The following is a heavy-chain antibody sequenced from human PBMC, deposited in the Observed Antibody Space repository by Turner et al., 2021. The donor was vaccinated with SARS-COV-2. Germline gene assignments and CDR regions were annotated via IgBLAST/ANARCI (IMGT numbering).Heavy chain of an antibody. CDR2: ISYDGSNK. Sequence: QVQLVESGGGVGQPGRSLRLSCAASGFTFSSYAMHWVRQAPGKGLEWVAVISYDGSNKFYADSVKGRFTISRDNSKNTLYLQMNSLRAEDTAVYYCARGGGYGAAFDYWGQGTLVTVSS. CDR1: GFTFSSYA. D-gene: IGHD5-12*01. V-gene: IGHV3-30-3*01. CDR3: ARGGGYGAAFDY. J-gene: IGHJ4*02.